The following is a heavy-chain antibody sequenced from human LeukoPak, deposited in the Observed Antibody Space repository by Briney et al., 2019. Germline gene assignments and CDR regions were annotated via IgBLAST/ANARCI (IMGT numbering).Heavy chain of an antibody. V-gene: IGHV3-48*01. Sequence: PGGSLRLSCAASGFTFSSYSMTWVRQAPGKGLQWVSYISSSSDIIYYADSVKGRFTISRDNAENSLYLQVSSLRAEDTAVYYCARRLDCWGQGTLVTVSS. CDR3: ARRLDC. J-gene: IGHJ4*01. CDR1: GFTFSSYS. CDR2: ISSSSDII.